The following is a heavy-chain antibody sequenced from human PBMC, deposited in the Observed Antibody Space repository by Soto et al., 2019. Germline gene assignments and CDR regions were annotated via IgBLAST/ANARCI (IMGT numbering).Heavy chain of an antibody. V-gene: IGHV3-30*18. CDR2: ISYDGSNK. CDR1: GFTFSSYG. Sequence: GGSLRLSCAASGFTFSSYGMHWVRQAPGKGLEWVAVISYDGSNKYYADSVKGRFTISRDNSKNTLYLQMNSLRAEDTAVYYCAKDSLEHSIVVVPAATDYWGQGTLVTVSS. CDR3: AKDSLEHSIVVVPAATDY. D-gene: IGHD2-2*01. J-gene: IGHJ4*02.